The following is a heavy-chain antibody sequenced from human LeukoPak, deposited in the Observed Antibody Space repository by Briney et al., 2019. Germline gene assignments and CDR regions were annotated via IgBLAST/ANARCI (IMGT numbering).Heavy chain of an antibody. CDR2: INHSGST. CDR1: GGSFSGYY. J-gene: IGHJ3*02. CDR3: ARSTILWFRESAFDI. Sequence: SETLSLTCAVYGGSFSGYYWSRIRQPPGKGLEWIGEINHSGSTNYNPSLKSRVTISVDTSKNQFSLKLSSVTAADTAVYYCARSTILWFRESAFDIWGQGTMVTVSS. D-gene: IGHD3-10*01. V-gene: IGHV4-34*01.